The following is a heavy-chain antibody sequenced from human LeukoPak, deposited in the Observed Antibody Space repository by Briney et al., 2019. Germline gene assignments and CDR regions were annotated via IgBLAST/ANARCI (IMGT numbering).Heavy chain of an antibody. V-gene: IGHV3-21*01. CDR3: ARDLYDSGGYSSPIDY. CDR1: GFTFSSYS. Sequence: PGGSLRLSCAASGFTFSSYSMNWVRQAPGKRLEWVSYISSSSSHIHSADSVKGRFTISRDNAKSSLYLQINSLRAEDTAVYYCARDLYDSGGYSSPIDYWGQGTLVTVSS. J-gene: IGHJ4*02. D-gene: IGHD3-22*01. CDR2: ISSSSSHI.